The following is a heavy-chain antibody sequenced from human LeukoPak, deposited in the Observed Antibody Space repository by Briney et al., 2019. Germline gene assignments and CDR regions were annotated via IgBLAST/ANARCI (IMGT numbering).Heavy chain of an antibody. CDR3: ARGGGVVALQR. V-gene: IGHV3-30*03. D-gene: IGHD3-22*01. CDR1: GFTFSSYG. J-gene: IGHJ1*01. CDR2: ISYDGIKK. Sequence: GRSLRLSCAASGFTFSSYGIHWVRQAPGKGLEWVAVISYDGIKKFYADSVKGRFTISRDNSKNTLYLQMNSLRAEDTAVYYCARGGGVVALQRWGQGTLVTVSS.